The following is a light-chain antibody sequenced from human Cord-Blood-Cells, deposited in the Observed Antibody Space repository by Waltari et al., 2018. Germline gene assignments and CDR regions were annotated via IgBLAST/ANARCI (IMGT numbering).Light chain of an antibody. Sequence: DIQMTQSPSTLSASVGDRVTITGRASQSISSWLAWYHQKPGKAPKLLIYDASSLESGVPSRFSGSGSGTEFTLTISSLQPDDFATYYCQQYNSYWTFGQGTKVEIK. CDR2: DAS. CDR1: QSISSW. J-gene: IGKJ1*01. V-gene: IGKV1-5*01. CDR3: QQYNSYWT.